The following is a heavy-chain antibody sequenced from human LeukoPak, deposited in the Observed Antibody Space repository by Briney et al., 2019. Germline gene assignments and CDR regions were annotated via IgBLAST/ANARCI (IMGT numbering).Heavy chain of an antibody. V-gene: IGHV3-23*01. Sequence: GGSLRLSCAASGFTFSSYGMHWVRQAPGKGLEWVSAISGSGGSTYYADSVKGRFTISRDNSKNTLYLQMNSLRAEDTAVYYCAKVATAMGIFDYWGQGTLVTVSS. CDR2: ISGSGGST. CDR1: GFTFSSYG. D-gene: IGHD5-18*01. J-gene: IGHJ4*02. CDR3: AKVATAMGIFDY.